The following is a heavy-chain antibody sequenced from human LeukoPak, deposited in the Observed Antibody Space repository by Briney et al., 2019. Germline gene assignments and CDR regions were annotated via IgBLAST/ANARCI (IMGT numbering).Heavy chain of an antibody. CDR3: AHRPTGFGELLYGSWFDP. D-gene: IGHD3-10*01. Sequence: SGPTLVKPTQTLTLTCTFSGFSLTTNGVGVGWIRQPPGKALEWLALIYWDDDKRYSPSLKSRLTITKDTSKNQVVLTMINMDTVDAATYYCAHRPTGFGELLYGSWFDPWGQGTLVTVSS. CDR1: GFSLTTNGVG. V-gene: IGHV2-5*02. J-gene: IGHJ5*02. CDR2: IYWDDDK.